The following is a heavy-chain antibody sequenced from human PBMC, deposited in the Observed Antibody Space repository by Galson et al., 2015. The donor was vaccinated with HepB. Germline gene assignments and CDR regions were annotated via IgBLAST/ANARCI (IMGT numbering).Heavy chain of an antibody. CDR1: GYTFTSYG. V-gene: IGHV1-18*04. J-gene: IGHJ4*02. CDR3: ARAAYYYDSSGYTDFDY. Sequence: SCKASGYTFTSYGISWVRQAPGQGLEWMGWTSAYNGNTNYAQKLQGRVTMTTDTSTSTAYMELRSLRSDDTAVYYCARAAYYYDSSGYTDFDYWGQGTLVTVSS. CDR2: TSAYNGNT. D-gene: IGHD3-22*01.